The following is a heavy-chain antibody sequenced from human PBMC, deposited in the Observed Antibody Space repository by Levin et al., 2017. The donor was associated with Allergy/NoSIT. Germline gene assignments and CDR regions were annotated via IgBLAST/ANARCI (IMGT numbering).Heavy chain of an antibody. CDR2: IFSGGST. Sequence: PSETLSLTCNVSGASVSRGRYYWSWIRQAPGKGLEWIGYIFSGGSTNYGPSLKSRVTISVDTSKNQFSLKLTSMTAADTAVYYCASGVTLWRDWGQGTQVTVSS. J-gene: IGHJ4*02. V-gene: IGHV4-61*01. CDR3: ASGVTLWRD. CDR1: GASVSRGRYY. D-gene: IGHD1-14*01.